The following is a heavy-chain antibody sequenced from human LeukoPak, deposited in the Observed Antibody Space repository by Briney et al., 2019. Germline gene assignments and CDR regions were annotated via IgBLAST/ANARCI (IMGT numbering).Heavy chain of an antibody. CDR1: GFTFSSYG. CDR2: ISYDGSNK. J-gene: IGHJ4*02. D-gene: IGHD3-9*01. Sequence: GGSLRLSCAASGFTFSSYGMHWVRQAPGKGLEWVAVISYDGSNKYYADSVKGRFTISRDNSKSTLYLQMNSLRAEDTAVYYCAKASYYDILTGPFDYFDYWGQGTLVTVSS. CDR3: AKASYYDILTGPFDYFDY. V-gene: IGHV3-30*18.